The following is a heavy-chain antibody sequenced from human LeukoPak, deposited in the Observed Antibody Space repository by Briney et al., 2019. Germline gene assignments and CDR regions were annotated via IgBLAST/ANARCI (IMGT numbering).Heavy chain of an antibody. CDR1: GFTFSSYG. V-gene: IGHV3-21*01. CDR2: ISSSSSYI. D-gene: IGHD2-2*02. J-gene: IGHJ3*02. Sequence: GGSLRLSCAASGFTFSSYGMHWVRQAPGKGLEWVSSISSSSSYIYYADSVKGRFTISRDNAKNSLYLQMNSLRAEDTAVYYCARDPVVVPAAIRVSSSSVAFDIWGQGTMVTVSS. CDR3: ARDPVVVPAAIRVSSSSVAFDI.